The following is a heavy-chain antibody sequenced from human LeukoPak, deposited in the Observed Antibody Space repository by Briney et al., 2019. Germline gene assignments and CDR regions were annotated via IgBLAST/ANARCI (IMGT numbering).Heavy chain of an antibody. CDR1: GFSLSTYS. D-gene: IGHD4-17*01. CDR2: ICSSGGDI. CDR3: ASLILSTVATVTTGSFDL. V-gene: IGHV3-48*01. J-gene: IGHJ2*01. Sequence: GGSLRLSCSASGFSLSTYSMNWVRQAPGKGLEWVSYICSSGGDIYYAVSVTGGFTISRDNAKNSLYLQMNNLRAEDTAVYYCASLILSTVATVTTGSFDLWGRGTPVTVSS.